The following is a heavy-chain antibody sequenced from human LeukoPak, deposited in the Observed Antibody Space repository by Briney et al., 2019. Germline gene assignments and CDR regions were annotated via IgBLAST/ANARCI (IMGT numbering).Heavy chain of an antibody. CDR3: ARGDYGSGSYSYYYGMDV. Sequence: SQTLSLTCAISGDSVSSNSAAWNWIRQSPSRGLGWLGRTYYRSKWYIDYAVSVKSRITINPDTSKNQFSLQLNSVTPEDTAVYYCARGDYGSGSYSYYYGMDVWGQGTTVTVSS. D-gene: IGHD3-10*01. V-gene: IGHV6-1*01. CDR1: GDSVSSNSAA. J-gene: IGHJ6*02. CDR2: TYYRSKWYI.